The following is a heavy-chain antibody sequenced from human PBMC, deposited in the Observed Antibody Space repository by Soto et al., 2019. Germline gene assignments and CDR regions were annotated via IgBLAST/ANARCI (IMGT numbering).Heavy chain of an antibody. J-gene: IGHJ3*02. D-gene: IGHD3-22*01. CDR1: GGSVSSGSYY. Sequence: PSETLSLTCTVSGGSVSSGSYYWSWIRQPPGKGLEWIGYIYYSGSTNYNPSLKSRVTISVDTSKNQSSLKLSSVTAADTAVYYCARLGLDYYDSSGYYEGAFDIWGQGTMVTVS. CDR3: ARLGLDYYDSSGYYEGAFDI. V-gene: IGHV4-61*01. CDR2: IYYSGST.